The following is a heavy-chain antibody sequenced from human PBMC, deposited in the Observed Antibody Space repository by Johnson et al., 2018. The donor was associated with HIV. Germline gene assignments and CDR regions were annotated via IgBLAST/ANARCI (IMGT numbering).Heavy chain of an antibody. V-gene: IGHV3-30*04. CDR3: ARWGVGSSWNHDAFDI. Sequence: MNWVRQAPGKGLEWVAFVSYDGSNKYYADSVKGRFTISRDNSKNTLYLQMNSLRAEDTAVYYCARWGVGSSWNHDAFDIWGQGTMVTVSS. CDR2: VSYDGSNK. J-gene: IGHJ3*02. D-gene: IGHD6-13*01.